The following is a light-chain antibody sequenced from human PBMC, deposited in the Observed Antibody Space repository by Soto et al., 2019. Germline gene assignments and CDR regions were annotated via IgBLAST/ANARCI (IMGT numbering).Light chain of an antibody. CDR2: GTS. CDR3: MQSTQLPPT. J-gene: IGKJ5*01. CDR1: QTITSFY. Sequence: IVLTQSPGTLSLSPGERATLTCRASQTITSFYLAWYQQKPGQAPRLLIYGTSTRATGIPDRFSGSGSGTDFTLEISRVETDDVGIYYCMQSTQLPPTFGQGTRLGIE. V-gene: IGKV3-20*01.